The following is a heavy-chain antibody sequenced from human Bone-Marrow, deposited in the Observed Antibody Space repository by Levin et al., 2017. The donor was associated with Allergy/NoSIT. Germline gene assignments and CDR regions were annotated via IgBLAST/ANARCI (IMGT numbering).Heavy chain of an antibody. CDR1: GFTFDKFG. CDR2: ISYDGGNR. D-gene: IGHD6-19*01. V-gene: IGHV3-30*18. J-gene: IGHJ4*02. CDR3: AKERTFWQWQVRDFFDS. Sequence: GGSLRLSCVGSGFTFDKFGMHWVRQTPDKGLEWVAVISYDGGNRYYADSLKGRFTISRDNSKNTVYLEVNSLRSDDTAVYFCAKERTFWQWQVRDFFDSWGQGALVTVSS.